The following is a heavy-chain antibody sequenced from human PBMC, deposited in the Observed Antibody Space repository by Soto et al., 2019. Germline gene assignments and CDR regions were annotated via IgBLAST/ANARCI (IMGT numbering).Heavy chain of an antibody. CDR2: ISSNSAYI. D-gene: IGHD6-13*01. J-gene: IGHJ5*02. CDR1: GFTFRSFT. V-gene: IGHV3-21*01. CDR3: TRDASRDSSARGWFDP. Sequence: LXLSGAGSGFTFRSFTMDWVRQAPWKGLEWVSTISSNSAYIYYTDALRGRFTISRDNAKNSLHLQMNSLRAEDTAVYYCTRDASRDSSARGWFDPSGPGTLVTVSS.